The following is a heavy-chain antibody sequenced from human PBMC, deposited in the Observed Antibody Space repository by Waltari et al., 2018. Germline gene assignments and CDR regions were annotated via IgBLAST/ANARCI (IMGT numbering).Heavy chain of an antibody. CDR1: GGSVSTNNW. CDR2: ICRSGST. D-gene: IGHD3-10*01. Sequence: QVQLHESGPGLVRPSGTLSLTCSVSGGSVSTNNWGRWVRQFHGQGLELIGEICRSGSTNYNPSLASRVTMSIDQSKNQFSLSLTSVTAADAAVYFCARATSAEGIFFWGQGILVTVSS. V-gene: IGHV4-4*02. J-gene: IGHJ4*02. CDR3: ARATSAEGIFF.